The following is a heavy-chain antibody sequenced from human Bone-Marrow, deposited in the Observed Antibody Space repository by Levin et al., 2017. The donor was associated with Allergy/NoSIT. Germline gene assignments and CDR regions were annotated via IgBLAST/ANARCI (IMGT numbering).Heavy chain of an antibody. CDR2: IYYSGST. V-gene: IGHV4-59*01. CDR3: ARVVGGGASDY. Sequence: PSETLSLTCTVSGGSISSYYWSWIRQPPGKGLEWIGYIYYSGSTNYNPSLKSRVTISVDTSKNQFSLKLSSVTAADTAVYYCARVVGGGASDYWGQGTLVTVSS. J-gene: IGHJ4*02. D-gene: IGHD3-16*01. CDR1: GGSISSYY.